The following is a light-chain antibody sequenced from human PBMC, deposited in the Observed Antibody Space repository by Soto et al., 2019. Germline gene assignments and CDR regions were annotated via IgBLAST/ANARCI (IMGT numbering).Light chain of an antibody. J-gene: IGLJ3*02. CDR1: SSNIGAPFD. CDR3: QSYDNSLSGWV. V-gene: IGLV1-40*01. CDR2: GND. Sequence: QSVLTQPPSVSGAPGQRVTISCSGSSSNIGAPFDVHWYQQVPGSAPKIVIYGNDNRPSGVPGRFSGSKSGTSASLAITGLQAEDAADYFCQSYDNSLSGWVFGGGTKLTVL.